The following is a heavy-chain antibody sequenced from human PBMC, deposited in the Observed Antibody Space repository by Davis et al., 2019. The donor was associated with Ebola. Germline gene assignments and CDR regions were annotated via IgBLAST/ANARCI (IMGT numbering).Heavy chain of an antibody. D-gene: IGHD6-13*01. J-gene: IGHJ4*02. Sequence: SETLSLTCAVYGGSLSGYYWSWIRQPPGKGLEWIGEINHSGITNYNPSLKSRVTISVDTSKNQFSLKLSSVTAADTAVYYCATDKLAAGGFDYWGQGTLVTVTS. CDR2: INHSGIT. V-gene: IGHV4-34*01. CDR1: GGSLSGYY. CDR3: ATDKLAAGGFDY.